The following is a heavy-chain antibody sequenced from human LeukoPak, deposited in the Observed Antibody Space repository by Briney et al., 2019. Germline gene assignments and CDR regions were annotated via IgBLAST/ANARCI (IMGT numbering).Heavy chain of an antibody. CDR3: ARESKPGGVRGVIPSRYFDY. V-gene: IGHV1-18*04. CDR2: ISAYNGNT. D-gene: IGHD3-10*01. J-gene: IGHJ4*02. Sequence: GASVKVSCKASGYTFTSYGISWVRQAPGQGLEWMGWISAYNGNTNYAQKLQGRVTMTTDTSTSTAYVELRSLRSDDTAVYYCARESKPGGVRGVIPSRYFDYWGQGTLVTVSS. CDR1: GYTFTSYG.